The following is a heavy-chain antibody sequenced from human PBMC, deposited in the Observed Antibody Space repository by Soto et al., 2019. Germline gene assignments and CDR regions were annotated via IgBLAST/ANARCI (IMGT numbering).Heavy chain of an antibody. D-gene: IGHD3-3*01. J-gene: IGHJ6*02. CDR2: INWNGETI. CDR3: ARGAWSGYGQYYGLDV. CDR1: GFRFHEYG. V-gene: IGHV3-20*04. Sequence: EAQLVESGGRVVRPGGSLRLSCVVSGFRFHEYGMSWVRQVPGKGLEWVAGINWNGETIGYAVSVKGRFSISRDNGKDSLHLQMSNLRDEDTALYYCARGAWSGYGQYYGLDVWGQGTTVTVSS.